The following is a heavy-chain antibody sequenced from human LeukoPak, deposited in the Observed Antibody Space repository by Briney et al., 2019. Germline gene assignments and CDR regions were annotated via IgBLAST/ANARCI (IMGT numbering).Heavy chain of an antibody. CDR3: ARIHSGWNDAFDI. J-gene: IGHJ3*02. CDR1: GFTFSSYS. Sequence: GGSLRLSCAASGFTFSSYSMNWVRQAPGKGLEWVSSISSSSSYIYYADSVKGRFTISRDNAKNSLYLQMNSLRAEDTAVYYCARIHSGWNDAFDIWGQGTMVTVSS. D-gene: IGHD5-12*01. CDR2: ISSSSSYI. V-gene: IGHV3-21*01.